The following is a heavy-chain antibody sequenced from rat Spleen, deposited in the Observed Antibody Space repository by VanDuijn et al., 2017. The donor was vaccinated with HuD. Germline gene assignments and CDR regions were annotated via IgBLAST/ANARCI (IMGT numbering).Heavy chain of an antibody. D-gene: IGHD1-1*01. Sequence: EVQLVESGGGLVQPGRSMKLSCSASGFTYSNYYMAWVRQAPTKGLEWVASINIGGGNTYYRGSVKGRFTISRDNAKSTLYLQMDSLRSEDTATYYCARWTVYYFDYWGQGVMVTVSS. V-gene: IGHV5-25*01. CDR3: ARWTVYYFDY. J-gene: IGHJ2*01. CDR2: INIGGGNT. CDR1: GFTYSNYY.